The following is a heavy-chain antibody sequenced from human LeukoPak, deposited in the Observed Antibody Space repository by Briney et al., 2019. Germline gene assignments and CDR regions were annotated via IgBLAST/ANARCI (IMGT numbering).Heavy chain of an antibody. Sequence: PGGSLRLSCAASGFTFSDHYMDWGRQAPGEGLEGVGRTRNKANSYTTEYAASVKGRFTISRDDSKNSLYLQMNSLKTEDTAVYYCARGRVYGYYYYGMDVWGQGTTVTVSS. CDR2: TRNKANSYTT. J-gene: IGHJ6*02. CDR3: ARGRVYGYYYYGMDV. CDR1: GFTFSDHY. V-gene: IGHV3-72*01. D-gene: IGHD4-17*01.